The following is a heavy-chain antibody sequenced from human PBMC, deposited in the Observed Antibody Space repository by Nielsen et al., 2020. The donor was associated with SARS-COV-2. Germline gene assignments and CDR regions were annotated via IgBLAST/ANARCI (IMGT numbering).Heavy chain of an antibody. V-gene: IGHV3-7*03. CDR1: GFTFSSYW. CDR3: ARDPLAVAGTWFAYYYGMDV. J-gene: IGHJ6*02. D-gene: IGHD6-19*01. CDR2: IKQDGSEK. Sequence: GGSLRLSCAASGFTFSSYWMSWVRQAPGKGLEWVANIKQDGSEKYYVDSVKGRFTISRDNAKNSLYLQMNSLRAEDTAVYYCARDPLAVAGTWFAYYYGMDVWGQGTTVTVSS.